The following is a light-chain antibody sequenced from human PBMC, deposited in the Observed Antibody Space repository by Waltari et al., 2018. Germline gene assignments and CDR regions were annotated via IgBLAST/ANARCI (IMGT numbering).Light chain of an antibody. CDR3: QQYASYPYT. Sequence: DIQLTQSPSTLSASVGDRVTITCRASQSIADWWAWYQQKPGKAPKLLIYKAFSVDMGVPSRFSGSGSGTEFTLTISSLQPDDFATYHCQQYASYPYTFGQGTKLEIK. CDR2: KAF. J-gene: IGKJ2*01. CDR1: QSIADW. V-gene: IGKV1-5*03.